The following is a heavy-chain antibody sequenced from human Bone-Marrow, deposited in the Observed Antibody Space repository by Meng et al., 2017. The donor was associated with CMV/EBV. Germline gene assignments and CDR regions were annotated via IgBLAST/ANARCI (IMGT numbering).Heavy chain of an antibody. CDR2: VYHSGST. CDR3: ARNHGKTDFDY. J-gene: IGHJ4*02. V-gene: IGHV4-4*02. CDR1: GGSISSSNW. D-gene: IGHD1-14*01. Sequence: QVQLQESGPGRVKPSGTLSVTCAVSGGSISSSNWWSWVRQPPGKGLEWIGEVYHSGSTNYNPSLKSRVTISEDKSKSQFSLKLSSVTAADTAVYYCARNHGKTDFDYWGQGTLVTVSS.